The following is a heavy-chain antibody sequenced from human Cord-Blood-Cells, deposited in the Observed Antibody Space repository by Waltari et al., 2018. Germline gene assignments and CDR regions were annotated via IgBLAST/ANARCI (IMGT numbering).Heavy chain of an antibody. CDR2: IYWDDDK. CDR3: AHSLPLPAAMGYNWFDP. D-gene: IGHD2-2*01. Sequence: QITLKESGPTLVKPTQTLTLTCTFSGFSLSTSGVGVGWIRQPPGKALEWLALIYWDDDKRYSPSLKSRLTITKDTSKNQVVLTMTNMDPVDTATYYCAHSLPLPAAMGYNWFDPWGQGTLVTVSS. CDR1: GFSLSTSGVG. J-gene: IGHJ5*02. V-gene: IGHV2-5*02.